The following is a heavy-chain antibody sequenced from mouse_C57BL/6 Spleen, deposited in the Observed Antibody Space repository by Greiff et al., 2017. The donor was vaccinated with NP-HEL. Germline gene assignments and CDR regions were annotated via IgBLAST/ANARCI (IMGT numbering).Heavy chain of an antibody. CDR3: ARQTAQATYLAY. CDR2: IDPSDSYT. D-gene: IGHD3-2*02. V-gene: IGHV1-50*01. CDR1: GYTFTSYW. J-gene: IGHJ3*01. Sequence: VQLQQSGAELVKPGASVKLSCKASGYTFTSYWMQWVKQRPGQGLEWIGEIDPSDSYTNYNQKFKGKATLTVDTSSSTAYMQLSSLTSEDYAVYYCARQTAQATYLAYWGQGTLVTVSA.